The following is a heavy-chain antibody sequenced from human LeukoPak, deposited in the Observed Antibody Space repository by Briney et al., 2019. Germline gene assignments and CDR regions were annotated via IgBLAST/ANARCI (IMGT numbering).Heavy chain of an antibody. CDR3: AREATIFGVVIMDAFDI. J-gene: IGHJ3*02. Sequence: GGSLRLSCAASGFTFSSYSMNWVRQAPGKGLEWVSSISSSSSYIYYADTVKGRFTISRDNAKNSLYLQMNSLRAEDTAVYYCAREATIFGVVIMDAFDIWGQGTMVTVSS. D-gene: IGHD3-3*01. CDR2: ISSSSSYI. V-gene: IGHV3-21*01. CDR1: GFTFSSYS.